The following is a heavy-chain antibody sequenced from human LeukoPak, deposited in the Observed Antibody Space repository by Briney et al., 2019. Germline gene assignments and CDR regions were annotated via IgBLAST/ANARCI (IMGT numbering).Heavy chain of an antibody. J-gene: IGHJ4*02. CDR2: IYYSGST. CDR1: GGSISSYY. Sequence: KPSETLSLTCTVSGGSISSYYWSWIRQPPGKGLEWIGYIYYSGSTNYNPSLKGRVTISVDTSKNQFSLKLSSVTAADMAVYYCARGGLNFDYWGQGTLVTVPS. CDR3: ARGGLNFDY. V-gene: IGHV4-59*01. D-gene: IGHD3-16*01.